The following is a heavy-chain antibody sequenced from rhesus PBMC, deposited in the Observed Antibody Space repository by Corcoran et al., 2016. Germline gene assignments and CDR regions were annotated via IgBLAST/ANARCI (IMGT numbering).Heavy chain of an antibody. J-gene: IGHJ3*01. V-gene: IGHV4-173*01. D-gene: IGHD6-13*01. CDR2: ISGSGGST. CDR3: ARLYSSWSDAFDF. CDR1: GGSISSNS. Sequence: QLQLQESGPGLVKPSETLSLTCAVSGGSISSNSWSWIRQPPGTGLEWIGRISGSGGSTDYNPSLKSRVTISTDTSKNQFSLKLSSVTAADTAVYYCARLYSSWSDAFDFWGQGLRVTVSS.